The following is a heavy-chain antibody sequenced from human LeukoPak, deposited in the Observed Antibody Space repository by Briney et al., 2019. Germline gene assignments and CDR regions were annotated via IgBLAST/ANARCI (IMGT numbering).Heavy chain of an antibody. V-gene: IGHV4-31*03. Sequence: SQTLFLTCTVSGGSISSAGHYWSWIRQQPGKGLQWIGYIFYRGRTFYNPSLKSRLNISVDTSTDQFSLKLSSVTAADTAVYYCARVRVPSAENDAFDIWGQGTMVTVSS. CDR2: IFYRGRT. CDR1: GGSISSAGHY. J-gene: IGHJ3*02. D-gene: IGHD2-15*01. CDR3: ARVRVPSAENDAFDI.